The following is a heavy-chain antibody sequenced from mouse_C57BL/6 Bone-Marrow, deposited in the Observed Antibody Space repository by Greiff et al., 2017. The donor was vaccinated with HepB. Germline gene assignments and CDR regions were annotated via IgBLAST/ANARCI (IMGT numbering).Heavy chain of an antibody. CDR1: GYTFTSYW. J-gene: IGHJ3*01. D-gene: IGHD1-1*01. CDR2: IYPGSGST. CDR3: ARGGIYYYGSWFAY. V-gene: IGHV1-55*01. Sequence: QVQLQQPGAELVKPGASVKMSCKASGYTFTSYWITWVKQRPGQGLEWIGDIYPGSGSTNYNEKFKCKATLTVDTSSSTAYMQLISLTSEDSAVYYCARGGIYYYGSWFAYWGQGTLVTVSA.